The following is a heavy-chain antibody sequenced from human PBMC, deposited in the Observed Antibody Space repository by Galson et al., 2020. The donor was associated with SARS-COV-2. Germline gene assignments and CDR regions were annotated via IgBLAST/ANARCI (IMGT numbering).Heavy chain of an antibody. J-gene: IGHJ6*02. Sequence: ASVKVSCKASGYTFTNYGISWVRQAPGQGLEWKGWISSYNGITNYAQKFQGRVTMTSDTSTTTAYMELRSLRSDDTAVYYCARFGATPYYDSWSGYFDYYYYAMDVWGQGTSVTVSS. V-gene: IGHV1-18*01. CDR1: GYTFTNYG. CDR2: ISSYNGIT. CDR3: ARFGATPYYDSWSGYFDYYYYAMDV. D-gene: IGHD3-3*01.